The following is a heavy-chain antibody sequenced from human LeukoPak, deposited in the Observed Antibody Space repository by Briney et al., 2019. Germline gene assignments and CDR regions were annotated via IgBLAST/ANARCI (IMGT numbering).Heavy chain of an antibody. CDR1: GFTFSSYS. CDR2: ISSSGSTI. CDR3: ARDGGDYGSGSYYAY. Sequence: GGSLRLSCAASGFTFSSYSMNWVRQAPGKGLEWVSYISSSGSTIYYADSMKGRFTISRDNAKRSLYLQMDSLRAEDTAVYYCARDGGDYGSGSYYAYWGQGTLVTVSS. V-gene: IGHV3-48*04. J-gene: IGHJ4*02. D-gene: IGHD3-10*01.